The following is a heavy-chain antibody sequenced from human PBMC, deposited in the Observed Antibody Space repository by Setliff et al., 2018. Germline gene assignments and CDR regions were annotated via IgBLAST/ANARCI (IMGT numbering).Heavy chain of an antibody. CDR1: GGSITSGSFY. D-gene: IGHD3-10*01. Sequence: SETLSLTCTVSGGSITSGSFYWSWIRQPAGKKLEWIGRIHASGSPDYNPSFKSRVTISRDTSTNQFSLKLGSVTAADTAVYYCARGSTMIQGVRLYYHGLDVWGQGTTVTVSS. V-gene: IGHV4-61*02. J-gene: IGHJ6*02. CDR3: ARGSTMIQGVRLYYHGLDV. CDR2: IHASGSP.